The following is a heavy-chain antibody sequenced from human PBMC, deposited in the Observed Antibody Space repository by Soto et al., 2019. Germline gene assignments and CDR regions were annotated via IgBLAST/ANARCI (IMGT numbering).Heavy chain of an antibody. Sequence: QVQLVESGGGVVQPGRSLRLSCAASGFTFSSYGMHCVRQAPGKGLEWVAVIWYDGSNKYYADSVKGRFTISRDNSKNTLYLQINSLRAEDTAVYYCARDYDSSGYPRYYFDYWGQGTLVTFS. CDR2: IWYDGSNK. D-gene: IGHD3-22*01. V-gene: IGHV3-33*01. CDR3: ARDYDSSGYPRYYFDY. CDR1: GFTFSSYG. J-gene: IGHJ4*02.